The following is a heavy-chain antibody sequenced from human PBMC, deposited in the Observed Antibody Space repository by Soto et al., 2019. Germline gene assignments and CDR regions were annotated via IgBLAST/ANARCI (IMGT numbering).Heavy chain of an antibody. J-gene: IGHJ3*02. D-gene: IGHD1-1*01. V-gene: IGHV4-31*03. CDR2: IYYTGST. CDR1: GVSINIGGYY. CDR3: ARGSQLERDALDI. Sequence: QVQLQESGPGLVKPSQTLSLTCTVSGVSINIGGYYWSWIRQHPGKGLEWIGYIYYTGSTYYTASLKSRITMSLDTSKNQFSLKLSSVTVADMAVYYCARGSQLERDALDIWGQGTMVTVSS.